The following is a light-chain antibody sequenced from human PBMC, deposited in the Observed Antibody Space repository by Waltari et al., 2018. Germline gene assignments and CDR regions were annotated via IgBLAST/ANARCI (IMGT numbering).Light chain of an antibody. J-gene: IGKJ3*01. CDR1: QSVGRS. CDR2: DAS. Sequence: EIVLTQSPATLSLSPGERATLSCGASQSVGRSLAWYQQKPGQAPRLLIYDASNRATGIPARFSGSGSGTDFTLTISTLEPEDVAVYYCQQRSNWPPGITFGPGTKVDIK. CDR3: QQRSNWPPGIT. V-gene: IGKV3-11*01.